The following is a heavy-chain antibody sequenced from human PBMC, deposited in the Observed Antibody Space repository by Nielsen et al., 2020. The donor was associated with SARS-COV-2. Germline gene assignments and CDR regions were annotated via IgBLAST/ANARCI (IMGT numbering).Heavy chain of an antibody. J-gene: IGHJ4*02. D-gene: IGHD6-13*01. CDR1: GYSISSGYY. V-gene: IGHV4-38-2*02. CDR3: ARLTYSSSWYVIY. Sequence: SETLSPTCTVSGYSISSGYYWGWIRQPPGKGLEWIGSIYHSGSTNYNPSLKSRVTISVDTSKNQFSLKLSSVTAADTAVYYCARLTYSSSWYVIYWGQGTLVTVSS. CDR2: IYHSGST.